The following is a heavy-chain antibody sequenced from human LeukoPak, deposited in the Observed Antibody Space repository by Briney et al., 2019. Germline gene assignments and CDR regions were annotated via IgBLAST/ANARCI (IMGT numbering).Heavy chain of an antibody. Sequence: GGSLRLSCAVSGFTFSNAWMSWVRQAPGKGLEWVSSITVSAGSTYYADSVKGRFTISRDNSKNTLYLQTNTLRAEDTAVYYCAKETPNYSSVDYWGQGTLVTVSS. CDR3: AKETPNYSSVDY. CDR1: GFTFSNAW. D-gene: IGHD6-19*01. J-gene: IGHJ4*02. CDR2: ITVSAGST. V-gene: IGHV3-23*01.